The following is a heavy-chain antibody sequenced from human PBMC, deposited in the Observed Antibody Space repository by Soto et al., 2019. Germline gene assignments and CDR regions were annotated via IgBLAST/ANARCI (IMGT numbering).Heavy chain of an antibody. CDR2: IKQDGSEK. V-gene: IGHV3-7*01. Sequence: EVQLVESGGGLVQPGGSLRLSCAASGFTFSSYWMSWVRQAPGKGLEWVANIKQDGSEKYYVDSVKGRFTISRDNAKNSMYLQMISLRAEDTAVYYCARVGGGWPAALRNYYDAFDIWGQGTMVTVSS. J-gene: IGHJ3*02. CDR1: GFTFSSYW. CDR3: ARVGGGWPAALRNYYDAFDI. D-gene: IGHD2-2*01.